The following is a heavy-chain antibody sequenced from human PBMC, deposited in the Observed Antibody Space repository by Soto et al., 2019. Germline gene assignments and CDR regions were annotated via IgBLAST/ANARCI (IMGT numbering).Heavy chain of an antibody. CDR3: AKDLRKLLRDFDY. Sequence: GGSLRLSCAASGFTFSSYAMSWVRQAQGKGLEWVSAISGSGGSTYYADSVKGRFTVSRDNSKNTLYLQMNSLRAEDTAVYYCAKDLRKLLRDFDYWGQGALVTVSS. CDR2: ISGSGGST. CDR1: GFTFSSYA. J-gene: IGHJ4*02. V-gene: IGHV3-23*01.